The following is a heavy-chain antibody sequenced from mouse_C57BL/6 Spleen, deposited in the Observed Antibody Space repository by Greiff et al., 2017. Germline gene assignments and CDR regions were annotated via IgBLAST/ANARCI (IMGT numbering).Heavy chain of an antibody. Sequence: QVQLQQPGAELVKPGASVKMSCKASGYTFTSYWITWVKQRPGQGLEWIGDIYPGSGSTNYNEKFKSKATLTVDTSSSTAYMQLSSLTSEDSAVYYCARSRYSSSPYYFDYWGQGTTLTVSS. CDR1: GYTFTSYW. D-gene: IGHD1-1*01. CDR2: IYPGSGST. V-gene: IGHV1-55*01. J-gene: IGHJ2*01. CDR3: ARSRYSSSPYYFDY.